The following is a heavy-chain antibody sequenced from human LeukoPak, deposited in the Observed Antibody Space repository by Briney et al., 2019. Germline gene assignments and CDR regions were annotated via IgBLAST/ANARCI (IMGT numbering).Heavy chain of an antibody. D-gene: IGHD4-11*01. CDR3: ARGRVSSSTWYSTYYYFFYMDL. Sequence: SETLSLTCTVSGDSISSGDYYWSWIRQPAGKGLEWIGRISSSGSTNYNPSHNGRVSISRDTSNNFFSLRLRSVTAADTAVYFCARGRVSSSTWYSTYYYFFYMDLWGKGTTVTVSS. CDR2: ISSSGST. V-gene: IGHV4-61*02. J-gene: IGHJ6*03. CDR1: GDSISSGDYY.